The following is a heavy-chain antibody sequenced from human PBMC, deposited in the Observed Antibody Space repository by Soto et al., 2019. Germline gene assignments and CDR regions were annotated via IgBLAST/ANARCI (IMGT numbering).Heavy chain of an antibody. J-gene: IGHJ3*02. CDR1: GFTFSRYG. D-gene: IGHD3-16*01. CDR3: AKDGAMGAFDI. Sequence: GALRLSCAASGFTFSRYGMHWVRQAPGKGLEWVAVISYDGSNKYYADSVKGRFTISRDNSKNTLYLQMNSLRAEDTAVYYCAKDGAMGAFDIWGQGTRVT. CDR2: ISYDGSNK. V-gene: IGHV3-30*18.